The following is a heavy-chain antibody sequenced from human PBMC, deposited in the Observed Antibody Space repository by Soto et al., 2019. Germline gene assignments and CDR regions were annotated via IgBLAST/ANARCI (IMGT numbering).Heavy chain of an antibody. Sequence: SVKVSCKASGGTFSSYAISWVRQAPGQGLEWMGGIIPIFGTANYAQKFQGRVTITADESTSTAYMELSSLRSEDTAVYYCASFDCGGDCYLSAYDYWGQGTLVTVSS. J-gene: IGHJ4*02. CDR3: ASFDCGGDCYLSAYDY. CDR2: IIPIFGTA. V-gene: IGHV1-69*13. CDR1: GGTFSSYA. D-gene: IGHD2-21*02.